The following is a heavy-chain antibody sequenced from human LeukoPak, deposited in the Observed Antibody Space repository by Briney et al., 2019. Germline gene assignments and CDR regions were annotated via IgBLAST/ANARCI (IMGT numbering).Heavy chain of an antibody. D-gene: IGHD6-19*01. CDR1: GGSISSDF. V-gene: IGHV4-59*08. CDR3: ARRDVAVTFDL. J-gene: IGHJ2*01. Sequence: SETLSLTCTVSGGSISSDFWSWIRQPPGKGLEWIGYIYYSGNTNYNPSLKSRVTISVDTSENQFSLKLSSVTAADTAVYYCARRDVAVTFDLWGRGTLVTVSS. CDR2: IYYSGNT.